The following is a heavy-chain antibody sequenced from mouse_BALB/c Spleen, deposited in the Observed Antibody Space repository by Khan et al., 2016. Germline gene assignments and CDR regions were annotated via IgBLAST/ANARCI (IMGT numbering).Heavy chain of an antibody. D-gene: IGHD2-3*01. J-gene: IGHJ3*01. CDR1: GYAFTNYL. CDR3: GRSDGCGVGKDY. Sequence: QVQLQQSGAELVRPGTSVKVSCTASGYAFTNYLIEWVKQRPGQGLEWIGVIYPGSGGTNYNEKFKGKATLTADTSSSTAYMQLSSLTSDGYAVCGCGRSDGCGVGKDYWGQGTVVTGSA. V-gene: IGHV1-54*01. CDR2: IYPGSGGT.